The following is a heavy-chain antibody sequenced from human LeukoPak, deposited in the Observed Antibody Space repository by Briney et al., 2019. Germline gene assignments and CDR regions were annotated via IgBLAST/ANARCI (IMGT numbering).Heavy chain of an antibody. D-gene: IGHD2-2*02. Sequence: GGSLSLSCAASGFTFSSYWMSWVRQAPGKGLEWVANIKEDGSEKHYVDSVKGRLTISRDNAKKSVFLQMNSLRAEDTGVYYCAREYCSGSSCYTRGFDYWGQGTLVTVSS. V-gene: IGHV3-7*01. J-gene: IGHJ4*02. CDR3: AREYCSGSSCYTRGFDY. CDR1: GFTFSSYW. CDR2: IKEDGSEK.